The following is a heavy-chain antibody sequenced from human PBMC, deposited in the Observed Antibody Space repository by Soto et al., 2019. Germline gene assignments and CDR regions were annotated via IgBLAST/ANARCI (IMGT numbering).Heavy chain of an antibody. CDR1: GFTFDDYA. Sequence: GGSLRLSCAASGFTFDDYAMSWVRQAPGRGLEWVSVIYSGGSTYYADSVKGRFTISRHNSKNTLYLQMNSLRAEDTAVYYCARLDYCSSTSCYRYWGQGTLVTVSS. CDR3: ARLDYCSSTSCYRY. CDR2: IYSGGST. V-gene: IGHV3-53*04. D-gene: IGHD2-2*02. J-gene: IGHJ4*02.